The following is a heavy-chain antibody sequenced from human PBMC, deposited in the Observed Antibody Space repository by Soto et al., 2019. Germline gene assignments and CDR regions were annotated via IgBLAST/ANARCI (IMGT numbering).Heavy chain of an antibody. D-gene: IGHD2-15*01. Sequence: GASVKVSCKASGYRFTSYGISWVRQAPGQGLEWMGWISAYNGNTNYAQKLQGRVTMTTDTSTSTAYMELRSLRSDDTAVYYCARRGLVAAPDAFDIWGQGTMVTVSS. CDR1: GYRFTSYG. CDR2: ISAYNGNT. V-gene: IGHV1-18*01. J-gene: IGHJ3*02. CDR3: ARRGLVAAPDAFDI.